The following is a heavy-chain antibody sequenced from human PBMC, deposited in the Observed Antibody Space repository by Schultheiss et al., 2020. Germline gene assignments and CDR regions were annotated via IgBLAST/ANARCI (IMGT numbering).Heavy chain of an antibody. CDR2: IYYSGST. Sequence: SETLSLTCTVSGDSISSFYWTWIRQPPGKGLEWVAYIYYSGSTYYNPSLKSRVTISVDTSKNQFSLKLSSVTAADTAVYYCARGGSGDYYYYGMDVWGQGTTVTGYS. CDR3: ARGGSGDYYYYGMDV. D-gene: IGHD2-15*01. CDR1: GDSISSFY. V-gene: IGHV4-59*12. J-gene: IGHJ6*02.